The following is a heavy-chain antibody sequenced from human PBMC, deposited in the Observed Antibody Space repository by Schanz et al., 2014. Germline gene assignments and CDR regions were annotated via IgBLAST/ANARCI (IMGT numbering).Heavy chain of an antibody. CDR3: ATLGSGSAVAGSVIDSYCDYMDV. D-gene: IGHD6-19*01. CDR2: ISAYTNNT. V-gene: IGHV1-18*01. CDR1: RYTFNTYG. Sequence: QGQLVQSGPEVKEPGASVKVSCEASRYTFNTYGLNWVRQAPGQGLEWMGWISAYTNNTNYAQKVQGRVTMTTDTFTGTAYMYMRSVRSDDTAVYYCATLGSGSAVAGSVIDSYCDYMDVWGEGTTVTVSS. J-gene: IGHJ6*03.